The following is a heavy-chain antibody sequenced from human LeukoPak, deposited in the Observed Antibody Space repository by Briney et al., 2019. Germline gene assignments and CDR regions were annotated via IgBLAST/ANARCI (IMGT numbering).Heavy chain of an antibody. Sequence: SETLSLTCTVSGGSISSYYWSWIRQPPGKGLEGIGYIYYSGSTSYNPSLKSRVTISVDTSKNQLSLRLSSVTAADTAVYYCAREMETGSGAFDIWGQGTMVTVSS. V-gene: IGHV4-59*01. D-gene: IGHD3-10*01. CDR2: IYYSGST. CDR1: GGSISSYY. CDR3: AREMETGSGAFDI. J-gene: IGHJ3*02.